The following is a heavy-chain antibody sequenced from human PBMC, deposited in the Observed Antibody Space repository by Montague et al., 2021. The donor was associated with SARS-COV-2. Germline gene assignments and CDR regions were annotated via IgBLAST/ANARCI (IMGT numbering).Heavy chain of an antibody. V-gene: IGHV4-38-2*01. CDR3: ARSYCGGDCNYLYIWFDS. J-gene: IGHJ5*01. Sequence: ETLSLTCSVSGYSISSGYFWCWIQQPPWKGLECIGSIYHGGFTHYNPSLKRRLTMSLDTSKNQFSLRLSSVTAADTAIYYCARSYCGGDCNYLYIWFDSWGQGALVTVSS. CDR1: GYSISSGYF. CDR2: IYHGGFT. D-gene: IGHD2-21*01.